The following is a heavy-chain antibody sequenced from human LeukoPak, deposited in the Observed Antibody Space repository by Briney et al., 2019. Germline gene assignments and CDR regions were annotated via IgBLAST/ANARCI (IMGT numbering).Heavy chain of an antibody. CDR3: AKEGGYNYGYLDS. CDR1: GFSYSSYA. D-gene: IGHD5-18*01. CDR2: ISGSGDT. Sequence: PGGSLRLSCAVSGFSYSSYAMSWVRQAPGKRLEGVSTISGSGDTYYVDSVKGRFTISRDNSKNTLYLQMNSLRAEDTAVYYCAKEGGYNYGYLDSWGQGTLVTVSS. V-gene: IGHV3-23*01. J-gene: IGHJ4*02.